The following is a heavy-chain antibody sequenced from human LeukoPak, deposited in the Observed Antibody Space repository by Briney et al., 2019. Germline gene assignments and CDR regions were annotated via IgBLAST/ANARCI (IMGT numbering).Heavy chain of an antibody. CDR2: ISYDGSET. CDR1: GFTFSSYG. CDR3: SRNFLTGSIYYFHY. D-gene: IGHD2/OR15-2a*01. V-gene: IGHV3-30*03. J-gene: IGHJ4*02. Sequence: GGSLRLSCAASGFTFSSYGMHWVRQAPGKGLEWVAIISYDGSETHYVDSVKGRFTISRDNSKDTLYLQMNSLRTEDTAVYFCSRNFLTGSIYYFHYWGPGTLVTVSS.